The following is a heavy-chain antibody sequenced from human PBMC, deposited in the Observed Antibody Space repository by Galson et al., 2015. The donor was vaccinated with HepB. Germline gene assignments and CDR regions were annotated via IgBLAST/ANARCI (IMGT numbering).Heavy chain of an antibody. V-gene: IGHV7-4-1*02. Sequence: SVKVSCKASGYTFTTYAMNWVRQAPGQGLEWMGWINTNTGNPTCAQGFTGRFVFSLDTSVSTAYLQISSLKAEDTAVYYCARDPGYCSGGSCYSRRFYYFDYWGQGTLVTVSS. J-gene: IGHJ4*02. D-gene: IGHD2-15*01. CDR1: GYTFTTYA. CDR3: ARDPGYCSGGSCYSRRFYYFDY. CDR2: INTNTGNP.